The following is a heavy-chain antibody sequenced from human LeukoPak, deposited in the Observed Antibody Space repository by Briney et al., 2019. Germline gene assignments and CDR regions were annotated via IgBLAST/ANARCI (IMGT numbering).Heavy chain of an antibody. CDR1: GYPFTGYY. CDR3: ARDLRGLGDFFDY. Sequence: ASVKVSCKTSGYPFTGYYMHWVRQAPGQGLEWMGWINLDSGGTNYGQKFQGRVTMTRDTSVSTAYMELSGLTSDDTAVYYCARDLRGLGDFFDYWGQGTLVTVSS. D-gene: IGHD3-10*01. J-gene: IGHJ4*02. V-gene: IGHV1-2*02. CDR2: INLDSGGT.